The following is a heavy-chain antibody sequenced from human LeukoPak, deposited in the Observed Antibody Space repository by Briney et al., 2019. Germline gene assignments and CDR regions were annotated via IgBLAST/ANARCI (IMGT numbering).Heavy chain of an antibody. Sequence: PGGSLRLSCAASEFTFSNYWMSWVRQAPGKGLEWVSYISSSGSTIYYADSVKGRFTISRDNAKNSLYLQMNSLRAEDTAVYYCARVISSSLYYYYGMDVWGKGTTVTVSS. V-gene: IGHV3-48*04. CDR1: EFTFSNYW. CDR2: ISSSGSTI. D-gene: IGHD6-13*01. J-gene: IGHJ6*04. CDR3: ARVISSSLYYYYGMDV.